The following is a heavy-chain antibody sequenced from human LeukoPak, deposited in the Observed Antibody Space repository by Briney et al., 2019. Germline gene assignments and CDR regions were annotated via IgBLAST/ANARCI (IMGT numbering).Heavy chain of an antibody. V-gene: IGHV3-30*04. D-gene: IGHD3-10*01. CDR3: ARELWFGELFFDY. Sequence: GGSLRLSCAASGFTFNDYTIHWVRQAPGKGLEWVAVISYDGSNKYYADSVKGRFTISRDTSKSTLYLQMNSLRAEDTAIYFCARELWFGELFFDYWGQGTLVTVSS. CDR2: ISYDGSNK. CDR1: GFTFNDYT. J-gene: IGHJ4*02.